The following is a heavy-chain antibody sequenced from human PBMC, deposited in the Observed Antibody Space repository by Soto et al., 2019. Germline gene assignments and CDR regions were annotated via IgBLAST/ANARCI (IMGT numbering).Heavy chain of an antibody. D-gene: IGHD3-3*01. CDR2: IKQDESEI. CDR1: GFTFSNFW. V-gene: IGHV3-7*01. J-gene: IGHJ3*01. Sequence: EVQLVESGGGLVQPGGSLRLSCAASGFTFSNFWMSWVRQTPGKGLEWVAKIKQDESEIYYAGSVRGRFTISRDNAKNSLYLQMNILSIEDTAVYYCAAVITIWYLDFWGPGTMLSVSS. CDR3: AAVITIWYLDF.